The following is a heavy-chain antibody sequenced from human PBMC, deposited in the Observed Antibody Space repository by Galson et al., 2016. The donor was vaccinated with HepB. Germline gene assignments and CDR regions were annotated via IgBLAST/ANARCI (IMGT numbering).Heavy chain of an antibody. D-gene: IGHD4-17*01. CDR2: IFYSGST. Sequence: LSLTCTVSRASIRNYYWSWIRQAPGKGLEWIGYIFYSGSTNYNPSLKSRVTISAHTSKNQFSLKLNSVTAADTAVYYCARDSSSGLRTFDVWGQGRMVTVSS. J-gene: IGHJ3*01. V-gene: IGHV4-59*12. CDR1: RASIRNYY. CDR3: ARDSSSGLRTFDV.